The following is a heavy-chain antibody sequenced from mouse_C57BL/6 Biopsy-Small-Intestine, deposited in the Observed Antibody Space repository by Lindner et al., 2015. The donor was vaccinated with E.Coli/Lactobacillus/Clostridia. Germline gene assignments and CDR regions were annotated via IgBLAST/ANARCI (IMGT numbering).Heavy chain of an antibody. D-gene: IGHD2-3*01. J-gene: IGHJ4*01. CDR2: INPYNDGT. V-gene: IGHV1-14*01. Sequence: VQLQESGPELVKPGASVKMSCKTSGYTFASYVMHWVKQKPGQGLEWIGYINPYNDGTKYNEKFKGKATLTSDKSSSTAYMELSSLTSEDSAVYYCARSQWLLHAMDYWGQGTSVTVSS. CDR3: ARSQWLLHAMDY. CDR1: GYTFASYV.